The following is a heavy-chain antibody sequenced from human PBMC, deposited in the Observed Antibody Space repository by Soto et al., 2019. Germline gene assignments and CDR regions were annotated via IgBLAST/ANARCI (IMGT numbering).Heavy chain of an antibody. CDR2: IYWDDDK. J-gene: IGHJ4*02. Sequence: QITLKESGPTLVKPTQTLTLTCFFSGFSLSSSGVGVGWIRQPPGKALEWLALIYWDDDKHYSPSLKTRLTSTKDTSKNQVVLTLTNVDPVDTGTYYCARISSGFGELFDYWGQGTLVTVSS. D-gene: IGHD3-10*01. CDR1: GFSLSSSGVG. CDR3: ARISSGFGELFDY. V-gene: IGHV2-5*02.